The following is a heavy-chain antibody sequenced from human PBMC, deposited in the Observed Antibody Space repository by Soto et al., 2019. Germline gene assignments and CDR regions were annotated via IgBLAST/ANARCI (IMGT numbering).Heavy chain of an antibody. J-gene: IGHJ6*02. CDR3: ARDDYGLDV. CDR1: GFTVSSNY. CDR2: IYSGGTT. Sequence: RLSCAASGFTVSSNYMSWVRQAPGKGLEWVSVIYSGGTTYYADSVKGRFTISRDDSKNTLYLQMNSLGAEDTAVYYCARDDYGLDVWGQGTTVTVSS. V-gene: IGHV3-53*01.